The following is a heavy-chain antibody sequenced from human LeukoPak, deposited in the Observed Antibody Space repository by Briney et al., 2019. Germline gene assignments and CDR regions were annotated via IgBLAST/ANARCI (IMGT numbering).Heavy chain of an antibody. Sequence: GESLKISCKGSGYSFTSYWIGWVRQMPGKGLEWMGIIYPGDSDTRYSPSFQGQVTISADKSISTAYLRWSSLKASDTAMYYCARVKANNYYDSSGYYPDAFDIWGQGTMVTVSS. CDR1: GYSFTSYW. V-gene: IGHV5-51*01. D-gene: IGHD3-22*01. CDR2: IYPGDSDT. J-gene: IGHJ3*02. CDR3: ARVKANNYYDSSGYYPDAFDI.